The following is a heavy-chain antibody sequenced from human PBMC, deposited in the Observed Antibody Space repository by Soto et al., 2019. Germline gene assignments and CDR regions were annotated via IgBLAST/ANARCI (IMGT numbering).Heavy chain of an antibody. V-gene: IGHV4-30-2*01. Sequence: QLQLQESGSGLVKPSQTLPLTCAVSGGSISSGGYSWSWIRQPPGKGLEWIGYIYHSGSTYYNPSXQXXVTISVDRSKNQFSLKLSSVTAANTAVYYCARTFYYYGMDVWGQGTTVTVSS. J-gene: IGHJ6*02. CDR3: ARTFYYYGMDV. CDR2: IYHSGST. CDR1: GGSISSGGYS.